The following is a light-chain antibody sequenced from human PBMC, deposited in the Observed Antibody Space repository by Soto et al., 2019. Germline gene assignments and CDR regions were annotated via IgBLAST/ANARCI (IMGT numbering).Light chain of an antibody. Sequence: QSLLTQPASVSGSPGQSITISCTGTSSDVGGYNYVSWYQQHPDKAPKLMIYEVSNRPSGVSNRFSGSKSGNTASLTISGLQAEDEADYYCSSYTSSSTLYVFGTGTKVTVL. V-gene: IGLV2-14*01. CDR1: SSDVGGYNY. CDR2: EVS. J-gene: IGLJ1*01. CDR3: SSYTSSSTLYV.